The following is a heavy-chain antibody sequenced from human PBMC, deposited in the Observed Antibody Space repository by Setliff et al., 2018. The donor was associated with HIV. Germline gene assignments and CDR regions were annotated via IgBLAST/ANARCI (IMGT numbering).Heavy chain of an antibody. J-gene: IGHJ5*02. CDR2: ISGGSTSHM. CDR1: GFTFSSYS. Sequence: GSLRLSCAASGFTFSSYSMNWVRQAPGKGLEWVSYISGGSTSHMNYADSVKGRFTISRDNAKNSLYLQMNSLRAEDTAVYYCARYKWNNWIFGWFDPWGQGTQVTVSS. V-gene: IGHV3-21*05. CDR3: ARYKWNNWIFGWFDP. D-gene: IGHD1-20*01.